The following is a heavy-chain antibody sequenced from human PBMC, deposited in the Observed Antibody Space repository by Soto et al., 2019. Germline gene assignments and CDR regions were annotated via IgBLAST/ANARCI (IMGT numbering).Heavy chain of an antibody. Sequence: ASVKVSCKASGGTFSSYAISWVRQAPGQGLEWMGGIIPIFGIANYAQKFQGRVTITADKSTSTAYMELSSLRSEDTAVYYCARDTMSSGWYDYWGQGTLVTVSS. D-gene: IGHD6-19*01. J-gene: IGHJ4*02. CDR3: ARDTMSSGWYDY. CDR1: GGTFSSYA. V-gene: IGHV1-69*10. CDR2: IIPIFGIA.